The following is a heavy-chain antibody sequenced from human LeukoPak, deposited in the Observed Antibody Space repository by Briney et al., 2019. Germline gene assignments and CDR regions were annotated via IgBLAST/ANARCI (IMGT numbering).Heavy chain of an antibody. V-gene: IGHV4-39*07. Sequence: SETLSLTCTVSGGSISSSSYYWGWIRQPPGKGPEWIGSIYYSVSTYYNPSLKSRVTISVDTSKDQFSLKLSSVAAADTAVYYCARDGRGYAFDIWGQGTMVTVSS. CDR2: IYYSVST. CDR3: ARDGRGYAFDI. CDR1: GGSISSSSYY. J-gene: IGHJ3*02.